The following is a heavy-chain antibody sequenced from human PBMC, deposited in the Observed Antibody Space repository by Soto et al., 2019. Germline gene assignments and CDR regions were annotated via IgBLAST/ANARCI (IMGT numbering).Heavy chain of an antibody. J-gene: IGHJ4*02. CDR1: GFTLSSYA. CDR3: AKADYFTMVRGVIIAPSYYFDY. Sequence: GGSLRLSCAASGFTLSSYAMSWVRQAPGKGLEWVSAISGSGGSTYYADSVKGRFTISRDNSKNTLYLQMNSLRAEDTAVYYCAKADYFTMVRGVIIAPSYYFDYWGQGTLVTVSS. V-gene: IGHV3-23*01. CDR2: ISGSGGST. D-gene: IGHD3-10*01.